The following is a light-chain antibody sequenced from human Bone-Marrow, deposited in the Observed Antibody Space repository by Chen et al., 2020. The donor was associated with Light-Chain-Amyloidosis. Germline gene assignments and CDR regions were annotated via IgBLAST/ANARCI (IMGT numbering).Light chain of an antibody. V-gene: IGLV3-25*03. CDR2: RDT. J-gene: IGLJ2*01. CDR1: DLPTKY. CDR3: QSADSSGTYEVI. Sequence: SYELTQPPSVSVSPGQTARITGSGDDLPTKYAYWYQQKPVEAPVLGIHRDTERPSGISARFSGSSSGTTATLTISGVQAEDEADYHCQSADSSGTYEVIFGGGTKLTVL.